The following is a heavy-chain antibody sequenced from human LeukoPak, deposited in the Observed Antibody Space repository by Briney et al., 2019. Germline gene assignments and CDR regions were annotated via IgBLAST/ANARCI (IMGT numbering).Heavy chain of an antibody. Sequence: PSETLSLTCTVSGGSISSTSYYWGWIRQPPGKGLEWIGSIYYSGSTYYNPSLKSRVTISVDTSKNQFSLKLSSVTAADTAVYYCARSGYEGLAVAGNPYFDYWGQGTLVTVSS. CDR2: IYYSGST. CDR3: ARSGYEGLAVAGNPYFDY. CDR1: GGSISSTSYY. J-gene: IGHJ4*02. D-gene: IGHD6-19*01. V-gene: IGHV4-39*07.